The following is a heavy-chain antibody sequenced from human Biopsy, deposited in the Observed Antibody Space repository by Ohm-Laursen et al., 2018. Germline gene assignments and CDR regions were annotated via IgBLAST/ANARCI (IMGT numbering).Heavy chain of an antibody. D-gene: IGHD5/OR15-5a*01. Sequence: SLRLSCAASGFTFRTYGMHWVRLAPGKGLEWVAVISYDQITKHYADSVRGRLTISRDNSKNTPYLQVNSLRAEDTAVYYCAKDLSVYYYGIDVWGQGTTVTVSS. CDR3: AKDLSVYYYGIDV. V-gene: IGHV3-30*18. CDR1: GFTFRTYG. J-gene: IGHJ6*02. CDR2: ISYDQITK.